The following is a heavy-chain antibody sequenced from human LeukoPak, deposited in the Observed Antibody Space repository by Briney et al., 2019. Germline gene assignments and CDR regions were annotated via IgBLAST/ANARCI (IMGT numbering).Heavy chain of an antibody. D-gene: IGHD1-26*01. CDR1: GYSISSGYY. CDR2: IYHSGST. J-gene: IGHJ4*02. V-gene: IGHV4-38-2*01. CDR3: ATWDSGRYSQIDN. Sequence: SETLSLTCAVSGYSISSGYYWGWIRQPPGKGLEWIGSIYHSGSTYYNPSLKSRVTISVDTSKNQFSLKLRSVTAADTAVYYCATWDSGRYSQIDNWGQGTLVTVSS.